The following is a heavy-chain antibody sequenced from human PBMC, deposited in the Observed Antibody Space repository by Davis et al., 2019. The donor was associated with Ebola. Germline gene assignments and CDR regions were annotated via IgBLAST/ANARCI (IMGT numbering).Heavy chain of an antibody. Sequence: GGSLRLSCEASGFSFSSYWMSWVRQAPGKGLEWVANIKPDGSEQQCVDSVKGRFTISRDNAKNSLYLQMNSLRVEDTAVYYCARPLRSTSPIYWGQGTLVTVSS. V-gene: IGHV3-7*01. CDR1: GFSFSSYW. D-gene: IGHD1-26*01. CDR2: IKPDGSEQ. J-gene: IGHJ4*02. CDR3: ARPLRSTSPIY.